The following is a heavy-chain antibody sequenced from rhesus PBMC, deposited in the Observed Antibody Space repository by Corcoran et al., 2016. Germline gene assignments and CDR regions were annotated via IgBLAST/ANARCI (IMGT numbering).Heavy chain of an antibody. CDR1: GYSFNNYW. J-gene: IGHJ4*01. CDR3: ARGRTLGFDY. Sequence: EVQLVQSGAEVKRPGESLKISCKTSGYSFNNYWISWVRQMSGKGLEWMGAIDPSNSEARYSPSFQGQVTISADKSITTAYLQWSSLKASDTATYYCARGRTLGFDYWGQGVLVTVSS. D-gene: IGHD2-39*01. CDR2: IDPSNSEA. V-gene: IGHV5-20*02.